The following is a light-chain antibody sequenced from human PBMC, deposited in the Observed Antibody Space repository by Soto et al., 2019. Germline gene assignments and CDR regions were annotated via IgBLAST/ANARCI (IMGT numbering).Light chain of an antibody. J-gene: IGLJ1*01. CDR2: RDN. V-gene: IGLV1-47*01. CDR3: AAWDGSLSGLYV. Sequence: QAVVTQPPSASGTPGQRVTISCSGSSSNIGSNYVSWYQQLPGTAPKLLMYRDNHRPSGVPDRFSGSRSGTSASLAISGLRSDDEADYYCAAWDGSLSGLYVFGTGTKLTVL. CDR1: SSNIGSNY.